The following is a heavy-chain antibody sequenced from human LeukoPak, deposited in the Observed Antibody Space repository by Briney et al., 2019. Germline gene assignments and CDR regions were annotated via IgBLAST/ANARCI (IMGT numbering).Heavy chain of an antibody. Sequence: SQTLSLTCTVSGGSISSGDYYWSWIRQPPGQDLEWIGYIYYGGSTYYNPSLKTRVTISVDTSKNQFSLKLSSVTAADTAVYYCARSYDILTGYPDSSGYYGLDYWGQGTLVTVSS. CDR1: GGSISSGDYY. D-gene: IGHD3-9*01. V-gene: IGHV4-30-4*08. CDR2: IYYGGST. CDR3: ARSYDILTGYPDSSGYYGLDY. J-gene: IGHJ4*02.